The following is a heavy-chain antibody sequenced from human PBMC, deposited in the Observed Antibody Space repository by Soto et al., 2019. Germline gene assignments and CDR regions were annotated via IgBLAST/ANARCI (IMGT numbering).Heavy chain of an antibody. CDR3: ARGPPSGSFSLTPRY. CDR1: GYSFHNFG. CDR2: ISGQIAKT. D-gene: IGHD1-26*01. V-gene: IGHV1-18*04. J-gene: IGHJ4*02. Sequence: QVQLVQSGPEVKKPGASVKVSCKASGYSFHNFGIIWVRQAPGQGLEWMGWISGQIAKTNYAQKFQGKVTRTTATSTSKAYMELNTLTSDDTAMYYCARGPPSGSFSLTPRYWGQGTLVTVSS.